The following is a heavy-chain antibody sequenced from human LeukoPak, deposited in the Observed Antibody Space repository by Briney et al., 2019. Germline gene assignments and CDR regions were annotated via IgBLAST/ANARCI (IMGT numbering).Heavy chain of an antibody. CDR2: INHSGST. CDR1: GGSFSDYY. D-gene: IGHD6-13*01. J-gene: IGHJ4*02. CDR3: ARGSDTAAGLY. Sequence: SETLSLTCAVYGGSFSDYYWSWTRQPPGKGLEWIGEINHSGSTNYNPSLKSRVSISVDSSKNQFSLKVSSVTAADTAVYYCARGSDTAAGLYWGQGTLVTVSS. V-gene: IGHV4-34*01.